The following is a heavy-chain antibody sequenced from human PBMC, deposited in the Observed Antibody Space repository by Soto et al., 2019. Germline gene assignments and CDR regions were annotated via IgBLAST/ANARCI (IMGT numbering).Heavy chain of an antibody. J-gene: IGHJ4*02. Sequence: PSDTLSLTCAVSGGSISGTTYSWSWIRQPPGKGLEWIGYIYDSGNTYYNPSLKSQFSISVDRSKNQFSLKLSSVTAADTSVYYCAREQGAAAGHSIFDDWGQGALVTVSS. CDR3: AREQGAAAGHSIFDD. CDR2: IYDSGNT. D-gene: IGHD6-13*01. V-gene: IGHV4-30-2*01. CDR1: GGSISGTTYS.